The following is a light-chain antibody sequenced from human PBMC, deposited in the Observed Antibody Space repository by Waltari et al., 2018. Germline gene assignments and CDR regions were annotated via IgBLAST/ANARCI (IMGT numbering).Light chain of an antibody. Sequence: DIVLTQSPGTLSLSPGDTAILSCRASQSVSKYLAWYHRKPGQAPRLLIFGASSRATGIPDRFSGSGSGTDLSLTISRVEPEDFAVYYCQQYVSLPATFGQGTKVEIE. J-gene: IGKJ1*01. CDR2: GAS. V-gene: IGKV3-20*01. CDR1: QSVSKY. CDR3: QQYVSLPAT.